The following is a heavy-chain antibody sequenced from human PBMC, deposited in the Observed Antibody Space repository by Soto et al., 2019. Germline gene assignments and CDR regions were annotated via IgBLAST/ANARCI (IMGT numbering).Heavy chain of an antibody. CDR2: IFPGDSDT. J-gene: IGHJ6*01. CDR3: ARQRNAFYGMAV. CDR1: GYNFTNHW. Sequence: GESLKISCKASGYNFTNHWIVWVRQMPGKGLEWMGVIFPGDSDTRYSPSFQGQVTISADKSSSTAFLQWGSLEASDSAMYYCARQRNAFYGMAVWGQGTTVTVSS. D-gene: IGHD2-2*01. V-gene: IGHV5-51*01.